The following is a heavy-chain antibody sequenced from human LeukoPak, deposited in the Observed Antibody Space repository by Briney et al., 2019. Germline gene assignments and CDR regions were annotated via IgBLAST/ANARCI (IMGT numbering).Heavy chain of an antibody. CDR1: GFTFSSYE. V-gene: IGHV3-48*03. Sequence: GGSLRLSCAASGFTFSSYEMNWVRQAPGKGLEWVSYISSSGSTIYYADSAKGRFTISRDNVKNLLYLQMISLRAEDTAVYYCATRIVGASAGDVHYDYWGQGILVTVSS. CDR2: ISSSGSTI. D-gene: IGHD1-26*01. CDR3: ATRIVGASAGDVHYDY. J-gene: IGHJ4*02.